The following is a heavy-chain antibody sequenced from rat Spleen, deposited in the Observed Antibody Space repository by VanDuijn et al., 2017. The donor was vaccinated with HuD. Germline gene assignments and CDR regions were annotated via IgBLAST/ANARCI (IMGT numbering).Heavy chain of an antibody. D-gene: IGHD1-12*02. Sequence: QVQLKESGPGLVQPSQTLSLTCTVSGFSLTSYGVSWVRQPPGKGLEWIGAIWSGGSTDYNSALKSRLSISRDTSKSQVLLKMNRLQTEDTAMYFCAMEYFDGSKYGNVMDAWGQGASVTVSS. V-gene: IGHV2-16*01. CDR3: AMEYFDGSKYGNVMDA. CDR1: GFSLTSYG. CDR2: IWSGGST. J-gene: IGHJ4*01.